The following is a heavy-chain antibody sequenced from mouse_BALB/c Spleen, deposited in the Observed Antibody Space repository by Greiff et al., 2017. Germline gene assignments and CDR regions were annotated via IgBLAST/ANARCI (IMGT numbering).Heavy chain of an antibody. J-gene: IGHJ2*01. CDR3: ARGLLRLDYFDY. CDR2: IWAGGST. D-gene: IGHD1-2*01. V-gene: IGHV2-9*02. Sequence: VKLMESGPGLVAPSQSLSITCTVSGFSLTSYGVHWVRQPPGKGLEWLGVIWAGGSTNYNSALMSRLSISKDNSKSQVFLKMNSLQTDDTAMYYCARGLLRLDYFDYWGQGTTLTVSS. CDR1: GFSLTSYG.